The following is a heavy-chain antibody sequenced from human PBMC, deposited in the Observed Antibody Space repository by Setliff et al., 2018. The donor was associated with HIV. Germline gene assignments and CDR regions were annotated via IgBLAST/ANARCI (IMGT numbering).Heavy chain of an antibody. CDR1: GYTFTAYH. CDR2: TSPSGGGT. J-gene: IGHJ3*02. CDR3: ARVHDGTTTGAFDI. D-gene: IGHD3-22*01. Sequence: GASVKVSCKASGYTFTAYHMHWVRQAPGQGLEWMGITSPSGGGTNFAQKFQGRVTMTRDTSTSTVYMELNSLRSEDTAVYYCARVHDGTTTGAFDIWGQGTLVTVSS. V-gene: IGHV1-46*01.